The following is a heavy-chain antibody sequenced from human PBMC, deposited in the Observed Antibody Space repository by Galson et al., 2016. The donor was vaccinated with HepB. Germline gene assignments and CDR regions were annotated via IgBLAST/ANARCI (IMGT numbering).Heavy chain of an antibody. CDR3: ASLWYSGNYGRGYFDH. CDR2: IFYSGSS. J-gene: IGHJ4*02. D-gene: IGHD1-26*01. Sequence: SETLSLTCNVSGGSISTTGYYWGWIRQPPGKGLEWIGSIFYSGSSDYNPSLKSRVTISVNTSKNQFSLKLSSVTAADTAVFYCASLWYSGNYGRGYFDHWGQGILVTVSS. CDR1: GGSISTTGYY. V-gene: IGHV4-39*01.